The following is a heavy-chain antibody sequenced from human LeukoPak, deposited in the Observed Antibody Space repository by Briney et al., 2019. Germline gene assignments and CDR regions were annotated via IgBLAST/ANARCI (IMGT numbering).Heavy chain of an antibody. CDR1: GFTFSSYG. D-gene: IGHD3-3*01. Sequence: GGSLRLSCAASGFTFSSYGMHWVRQAPGKGLEWVAFIRYDGSNKYYADSVKGRFTISRDNSKNTLSLQMNSLRAEDTAVYYCAKEEPNYDFWSGFLADDYWGQGTLVTVSS. V-gene: IGHV3-30*02. CDR3: AKEEPNYDFWSGFLADDY. J-gene: IGHJ4*02. CDR2: IRYDGSNK.